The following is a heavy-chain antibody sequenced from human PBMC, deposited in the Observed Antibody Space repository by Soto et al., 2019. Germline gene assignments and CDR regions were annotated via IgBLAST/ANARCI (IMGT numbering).Heavy chain of an antibody. CDR2: INPHGGST. CDR3: ARSSGGNFGIIIEGTNWFAP. CDR1: MDTFTSYY. J-gene: IGHJ5*02. D-gene: IGHD1-26*01. V-gene: IGHV1-46*01. Sequence: ASVKVSCEAPMDTFTSYYINGVQQAPRQGLEWMGVINPHGGSTAYAQKFKGRVTLTRDTSASTVYMEVSSLTSEDTAMYYCARSSGGNFGIIIEGTNWFAPWGQGTLVTVSS.